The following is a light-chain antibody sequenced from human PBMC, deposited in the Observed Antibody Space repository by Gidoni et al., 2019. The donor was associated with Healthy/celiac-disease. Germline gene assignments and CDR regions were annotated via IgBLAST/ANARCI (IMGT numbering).Light chain of an antibody. CDR2: WAS. CDR1: QSVLYSSNNKNY. J-gene: IGKJ5*01. V-gene: IGKV4-1*01. Sequence: DIVMTQSPDSLAVSLGERATIHCKSRQSVLYSSNNKNYLAWYHQKPGQPPNLLIYWASTRASGVPHRFSGSGSGTDFTLTISSLQAEDVAVYYCQQCYSTPITFGQGTQLEIK. CDR3: QQCYSTPIT.